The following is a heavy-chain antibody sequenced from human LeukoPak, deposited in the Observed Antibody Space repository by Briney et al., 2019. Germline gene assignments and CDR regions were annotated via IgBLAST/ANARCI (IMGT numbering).Heavy chain of an antibody. CDR1: GFTFSSHE. Sequence: PGGSLRLSCAASGFTFSSHEMNWVRQAPGKGLEWVSYISSSGSTIYYADSVKGRFTISRDNAKNSLYLQMNSLRAEDTAVYYCARDPHYYDSSGHYHYFDYWGQGTLVTVSS. CDR3: ARDPHYYDSSGHYHYFDY. J-gene: IGHJ4*02. CDR2: ISSSGSTI. D-gene: IGHD3-22*01. V-gene: IGHV3-48*03.